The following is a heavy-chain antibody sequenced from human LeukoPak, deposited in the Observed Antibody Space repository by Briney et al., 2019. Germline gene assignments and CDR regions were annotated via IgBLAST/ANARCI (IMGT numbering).Heavy chain of an antibody. Sequence: GRSLTLSCAASGFTFSSYCTHWVRQAPGKGLEWVAVIWYDGSNKYYAASVKRLLTISRNNTKHTLYLPMNSHQAEDPAVYYCASRGAPTPWGQGTLVTLSS. CDR3: ASRGAPTP. CDR1: GFTFSSYC. J-gene: IGHJ5*02. CDR2: IWYDGSNK. V-gene: IGHV3-33*01.